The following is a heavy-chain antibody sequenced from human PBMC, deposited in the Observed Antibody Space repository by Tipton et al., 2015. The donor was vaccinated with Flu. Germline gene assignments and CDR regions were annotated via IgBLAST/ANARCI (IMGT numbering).Heavy chain of an antibody. Sequence: TLSLTCTVSGDSISSFYWSWIRQPAGKGLEWIGRISTSGSTNYNPSLRSRVTISVDRSKNQFSLKLSSVTAADTAVYYCARHDYGDYHWFDPWGQGRRVAVSS. D-gene: IGHD4-17*01. CDR2: ISTSGST. V-gene: IGHV4-4*07. J-gene: IGHJ5*02. CDR3: ARHDYGDYHWFDP. CDR1: GDSISSFY.